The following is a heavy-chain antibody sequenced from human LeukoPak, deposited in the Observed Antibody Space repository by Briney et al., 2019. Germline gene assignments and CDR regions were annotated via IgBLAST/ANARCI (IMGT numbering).Heavy chain of an antibody. D-gene: IGHD2-15*01. J-gene: IGHJ3*02. V-gene: IGHV3-23*01. CDR2: VGGSGAST. CDR1: GFTFGSYA. Sequence: PPGGSLRLSCAASGFTFGSYAMSWVRQAPGKGLEWVSAVGGSGASTYYAESVKGRFTISRDNSKNMLYLQMNSLRAEDTAVYYCARGALGLSGRIVDAFDIWGQGTRVTVSS. CDR3: ARGALGLSGRIVDAFDI.